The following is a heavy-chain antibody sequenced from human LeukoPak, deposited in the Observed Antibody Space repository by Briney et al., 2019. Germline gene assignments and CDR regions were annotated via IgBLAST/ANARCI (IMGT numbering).Heavy chain of an antibody. CDR2: ICGIGGST. V-gene: IGHV3-23*01. Sequence: GGSLRLSCAASGFSSSSYAMSWVRPAPGEGLEWVAAICGIGGSTYYADSVKGWVTLSRDTSKSTLYLQMNSLRAEDTAVYYCAKGSSGWSRGPDAFNIWGQGTMVTVSS. D-gene: IGHD6-19*01. CDR3: AKGSSGWSRGPDAFNI. J-gene: IGHJ3*02. CDR1: GFSSSSYA.